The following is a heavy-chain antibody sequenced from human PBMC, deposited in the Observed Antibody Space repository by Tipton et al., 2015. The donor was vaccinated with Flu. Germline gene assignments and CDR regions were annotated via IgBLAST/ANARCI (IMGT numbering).Heavy chain of an antibody. CDR3: ARAIGAAAAH. J-gene: IGHJ4*02. CDR2: INQDGSEK. CDR1: GFTFSTFW. Sequence: SLRLSCAASGFTFSTFWMHWVRQAPGKGLEWVANINQDGSEKYYVDSVKGRFTISRDNAKNSLYLQMNSLRADDTAVYYCARAIGAAAAHWGQGTLVTVSS. V-gene: IGHV3-7*01. D-gene: IGHD6-13*01.